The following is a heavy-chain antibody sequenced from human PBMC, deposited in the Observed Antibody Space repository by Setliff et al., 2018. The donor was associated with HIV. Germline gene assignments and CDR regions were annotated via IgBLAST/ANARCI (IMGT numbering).Heavy chain of an antibody. CDR3: ARDTGTAMVNDAFDI. CDR2: IYYSGST. Sequence: TSETLSLTCTVSGGSISSGGYYWSWIRQHPGKGLEWTGYIYYSGSTYYNPSLKSRVTISVDTSKNQFSLKLSSVTAADTAVYYCARDTGTAMVNDAFDIWGQGTMVTVSS. CDR1: GGSISSGGYY. D-gene: IGHD5-18*01. V-gene: IGHV4-31*03. J-gene: IGHJ3*02.